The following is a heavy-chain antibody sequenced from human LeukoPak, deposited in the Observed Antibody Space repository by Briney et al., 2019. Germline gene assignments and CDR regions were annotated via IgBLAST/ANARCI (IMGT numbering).Heavy chain of an antibody. CDR3: ARGWAGNY. V-gene: IGHV3-7*02. J-gene: IGHJ4*02. Sequence: GGSLRLSCAASGFNFSSYWMSWVRQAPGKGPEWVGNINQDGSEKSYVDSVKGRFTVSRDNAKNSLYLQMNSLRAEDTAVYCCARGWAGNYWGQGTLVTVSS. CDR2: INQDGSEK. CDR1: GFNFSSYW. D-gene: IGHD6-19*01.